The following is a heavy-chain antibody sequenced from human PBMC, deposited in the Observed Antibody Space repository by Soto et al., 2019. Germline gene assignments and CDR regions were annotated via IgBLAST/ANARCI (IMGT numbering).Heavy chain of an antibody. D-gene: IGHD4-17*01. J-gene: IGHJ6*03. CDR2: IYYSGST. V-gene: IGHV4-59*01. CDR3: ARGTTDSLLVYYYYMDV. CDR1: GDSISSYY. Sequence: SETLSLTCTVSGDSISSYYWSWIRQPPGKGLEWIGYIYYSGSTNYNPSLKSRVTISVDTSKNQFSLKLSSVTAADTAVYYCARGTTDSLLVYYYYMDVWGKGTTVTVSS.